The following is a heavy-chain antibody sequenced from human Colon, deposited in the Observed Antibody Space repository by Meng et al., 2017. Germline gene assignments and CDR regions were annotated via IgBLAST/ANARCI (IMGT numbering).Heavy chain of an antibody. CDR3: ARVPTTVDPFES. D-gene: IGHD4-23*01. J-gene: IGHJ4*02. CDR1: GGSISSNNW. V-gene: IGHV4-4*02. Sequence: QGLLSESGPGLVKPSGTLSLTCTFVGGSISSNNWWSWVRQSPGRGLEWIGEIYQSGSTNYSPSLKSRVTISLDKSKNQFSLKVSYMTAADTAVYFCARVPTTVDPFESWGQGTLVTVSS. CDR2: IYQSGST.